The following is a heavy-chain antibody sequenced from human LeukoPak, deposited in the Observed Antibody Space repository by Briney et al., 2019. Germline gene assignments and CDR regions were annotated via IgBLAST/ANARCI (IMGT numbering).Heavy chain of an antibody. V-gene: IGHV4-59*01. CDR3: ARVSLVRGAPDYYFDY. CDR1: GGSISSYY. J-gene: IGHJ4*02. Sequence: EASETLSLTCTVSGGSISSYYWSWIRQPPGKGLEWIGYIYYSGSTNYNPSLKSRVTISVDTSKNQFSLKLSSVTAADTAVYYCARVSLVRGAPDYYFDYWGQGTLVTVSS. CDR2: IYYSGST. D-gene: IGHD3-10*01.